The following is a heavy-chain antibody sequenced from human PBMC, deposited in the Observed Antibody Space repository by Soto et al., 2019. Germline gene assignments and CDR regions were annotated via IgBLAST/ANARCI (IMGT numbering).Heavy chain of an antibody. D-gene: IGHD3-16*01. CDR2: INHSGST. Sequence: SETLSLTCAVYGGSFSGYYWSWIRQPPGKGLEWIGEINHSGSTNYNPSLKIRVTISVDTSKNQFSLKVSSATAADTAVYYGARGGRLVSDAFDIWGQGTMVTVSS. V-gene: IGHV4-34*01. CDR1: GGSFSGYY. CDR3: ARGGRLVSDAFDI. J-gene: IGHJ3*02.